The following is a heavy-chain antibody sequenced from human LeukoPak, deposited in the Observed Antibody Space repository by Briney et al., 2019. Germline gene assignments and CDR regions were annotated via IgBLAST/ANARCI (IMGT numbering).Heavy chain of an antibody. J-gene: IGHJ5*02. D-gene: IGHD2-2*01. CDR2: TYYRSTWYN. V-gene: IGHV6-1*01. CDR3: ARRLTQYDCFDP. Sequence: SQTLSLTCAISGDSVSSNSVTWNWIRQSPSRGLEWLGRTYYRSTWYNDYAVSVRGRITVNPDTSKNQFSLPLNSVTPEDTAVYYCARRLTQYDCFDPWGQGILVTVSS. CDR1: GDSVSSNSVT.